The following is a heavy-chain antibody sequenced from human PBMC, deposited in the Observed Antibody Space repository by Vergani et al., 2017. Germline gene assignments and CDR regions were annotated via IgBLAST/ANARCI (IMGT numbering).Heavy chain of an antibody. J-gene: IGHJ3*02. CDR2: IRNKDNDYTT. CDR1: GFTFRNYA. D-gene: IGHD1-1*01. CDR3: VRVKGSNWNDHLYDI. Sequence: EVQLLESGGGLAQPGGSLRLSCAASGFTFRNYAMTWVRQAPGKGLEWVGRIRNKDNDYTTQYAASVKGRFTISRDDSKSYLYLQMNSLQTEDTALYYCVRVKGSNWNDHLYDIWGQGTLVTVSS. V-gene: IGHV3-72*01.